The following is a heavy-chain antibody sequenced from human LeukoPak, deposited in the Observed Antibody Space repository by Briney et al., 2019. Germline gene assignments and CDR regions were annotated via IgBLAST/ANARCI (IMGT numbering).Heavy chain of an antibody. CDR2: ISYDGSNK. CDR1: GFTFSSYA. CDR3: ARDGSARLGSDAFDI. Sequence: GGSLRLSCAASGFTFSSYAMHWVRQAPGKGLEWVAVISYDGSNKYYADSVKGRFTISRDNSKNTLYLQMNSLRAEDTAVYYCARDGSARLGSDAFDIWGQGTMVTVSS. J-gene: IGHJ3*02. V-gene: IGHV3-30-3*01. D-gene: IGHD6-6*01.